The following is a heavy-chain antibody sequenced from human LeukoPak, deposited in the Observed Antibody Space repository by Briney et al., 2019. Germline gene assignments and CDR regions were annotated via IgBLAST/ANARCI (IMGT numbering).Heavy chain of an antibody. J-gene: IGHJ4*02. Sequence: SETLSLTCTVSGGSISTYYWSWVRQPPGKGLEWIGEINHSGSTNYNPSLKSRVTISANTSKGQFSLKLTSVTAADTAVYYCSTRGDWGQGTLVTVSS. CDR2: INHSGST. V-gene: IGHV4-34*01. CDR3: STRGD. CDR1: GGSISTYY.